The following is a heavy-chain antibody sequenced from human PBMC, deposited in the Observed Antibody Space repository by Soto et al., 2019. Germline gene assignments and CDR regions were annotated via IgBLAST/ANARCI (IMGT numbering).Heavy chain of an antibody. J-gene: IGHJ4*02. Sequence: RVSLRLSFAASEFTLSSYSMSWVRQAPGKGLEWVSAISGSGGSTYYADSVKGRFTISRDNSKNTLYLQMNSLRAEDTAVYYCATRLRVFDYCGQGILVTVSS. V-gene: IGHV3-23*01. CDR1: EFTLSSYS. D-gene: IGHD4-17*01. CDR3: ATRLRVFDY. CDR2: ISGSGGST.